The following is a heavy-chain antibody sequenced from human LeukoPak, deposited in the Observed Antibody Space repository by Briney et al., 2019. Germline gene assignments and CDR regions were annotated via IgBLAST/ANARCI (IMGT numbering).Heavy chain of an antibody. CDR3: AIHTVTKDTSADYYYGMDV. D-gene: IGHD4-11*01. J-gene: IGHJ6*02. CDR1: GYTFTSYY. Sequence: ASVKVSCKASGYTFTSYYMHWVRQAPGQGLEWMGIINPSGGSTSYAQKFQGRVTMTRDTSTSTDYMELSSLRSEDTAVYYCAIHTVTKDTSADYYYGMDVWGQGTTVTVSS. CDR2: INPSGGST. V-gene: IGHV1-46*01.